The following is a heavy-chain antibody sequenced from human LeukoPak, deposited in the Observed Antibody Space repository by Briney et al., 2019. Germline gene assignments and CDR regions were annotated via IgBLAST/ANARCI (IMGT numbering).Heavy chain of an antibody. CDR2: ISYDGSNN. CDR3: ASASGTYEH. D-gene: IGHD1-26*01. V-gene: IGHV3-30-3*01. Sequence: GGSLRLSCAASGFTFGYYTMHWVRQAPGKGLEWLAVISYDGSNNFYADSVKGRFTISRDNARNSLYLQMNSLRVEDTAVYYGASASGTYEHWGQGTLVTVSS. J-gene: IGHJ4*02. CDR1: GFTFGYYT.